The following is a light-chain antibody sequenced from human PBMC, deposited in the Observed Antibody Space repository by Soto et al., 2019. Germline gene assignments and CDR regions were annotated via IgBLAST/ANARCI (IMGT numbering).Light chain of an antibody. CDR3: SSYTTSTSFIL. Sequence: QSVLTQPASVSGSPGQSITISCTETSSDVGGYNYVSWYQQHPGKAPKLMIYEVSNRPSGVSNRSSGSKSGNTASLTISGLQAEDEADYYCSSYTTSTSFILFGGGTK. V-gene: IGLV2-14*01. CDR1: SSDVGGYNY. CDR2: EVS. J-gene: IGLJ2*01.